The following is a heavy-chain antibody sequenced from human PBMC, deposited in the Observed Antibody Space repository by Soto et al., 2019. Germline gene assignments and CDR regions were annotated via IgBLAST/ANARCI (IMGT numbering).Heavy chain of an antibody. Sequence: PGGSLRLSCAASGFTFSRYNMNWVRQAPGKGLEWVSYISSSSGTRYYADSVKGRFTISRDNAKNSLYLQMNSLRAEDTAVYYCAKDLLAAVPGPFDSWGQGTLVTVSS. CDR3: AKDLLAAVPGPFDS. V-gene: IGHV3-48*01. D-gene: IGHD6-19*01. CDR1: GFTFSRYN. CDR2: ISSSSGTR. J-gene: IGHJ4*02.